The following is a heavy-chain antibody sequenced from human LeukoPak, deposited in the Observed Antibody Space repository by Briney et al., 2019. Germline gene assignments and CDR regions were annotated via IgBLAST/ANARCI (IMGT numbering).Heavy chain of an antibody. Sequence: PSETLSLTCTVSGGSISSGGYYWSWIRQHPGKGLEWIGYTYYSGSTYYNPSLKSRVTISVDTSKNQFSLKLSSVTAADTAVYYCAGLDCSSTSCFNYYYYMDVWGKGTTVTVSS. J-gene: IGHJ6*03. D-gene: IGHD2-2*01. V-gene: IGHV4-31*03. CDR2: TYYSGST. CDR3: AGLDCSSTSCFNYYYYMDV. CDR1: GGSISSGGYY.